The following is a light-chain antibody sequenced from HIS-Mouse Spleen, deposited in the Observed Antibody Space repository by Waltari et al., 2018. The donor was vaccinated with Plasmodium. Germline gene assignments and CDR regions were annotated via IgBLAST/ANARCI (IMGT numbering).Light chain of an antibody. V-gene: IGKV1-5*03. CDR1: KSISSR. Sequence: DIQMTQSPSTLSASVGDRVTITCRARKSISSRLAWYQQKPGKATKLLIYKASSLESGVPARFSGSGSGTEFTLTISSLQPDDFATYYCQQYNSYSWTFGQGTKVEIK. J-gene: IGKJ1*01. CDR2: KAS. CDR3: QQYNSYSWT.